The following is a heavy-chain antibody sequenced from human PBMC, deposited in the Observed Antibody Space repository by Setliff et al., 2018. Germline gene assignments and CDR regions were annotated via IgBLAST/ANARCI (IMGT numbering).Heavy chain of an antibody. V-gene: IGHV4-34*01. CDR1: GGTFSDYY. J-gene: IGHJ4*02. CDR3: ARLPPGRNIRGDY. CDR2: INHRGST. Sequence: SETLSLTCAAYGGTFSDYYWTWIRQPPGKGLEWIGEINHRGSTNYNPSLKSRVTISVDTSKNQFSLELRSVTAADTAVYYCARLPPGRNIRGDYWGQRALVTVSS. D-gene: IGHD3-10*01.